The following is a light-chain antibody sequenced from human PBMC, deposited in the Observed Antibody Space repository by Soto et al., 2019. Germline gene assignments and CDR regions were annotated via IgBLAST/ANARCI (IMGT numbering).Light chain of an antibody. J-gene: IGKJ4*01. V-gene: IGKV3-11*01. CDR2: DVS. CDR3: LSRCYWPT. Sequence: EVVLTQSPDALSLSPGERATVSCRASQSVSAYLAWYQQRPGQAPRLLIYDVSNRAPGIPDRFSGGGCETDFTLSISSLPPEDSATYFWLSRCYWPTFGGGATLEIK. CDR1: QSVSAY.